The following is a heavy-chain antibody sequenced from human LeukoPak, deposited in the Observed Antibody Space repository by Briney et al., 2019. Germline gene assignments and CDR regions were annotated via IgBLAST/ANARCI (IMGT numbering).Heavy chain of an antibody. CDR1: GYTFTSYG. CDR3: ARESLPAVAGTHYFDF. J-gene: IGHJ4*02. Sequence: ASVKVSCKASGYTFTSYGISWVRQAPGQGLEWMGIINPSGGSTSYAQKFQGRVTMTRDTSTSTVYMELSSLRSEDTAVYYCARESLPAVAGTHYFDFWGQGTLVTVSS. V-gene: IGHV1-46*01. CDR2: INPSGGST. D-gene: IGHD6-19*01.